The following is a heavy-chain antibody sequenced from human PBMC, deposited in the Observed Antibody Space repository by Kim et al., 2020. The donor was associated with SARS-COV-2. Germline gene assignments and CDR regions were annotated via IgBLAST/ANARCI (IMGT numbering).Heavy chain of an antibody. CDR3: ASLSSGYSSGWLYYYSYYYMDV. D-gene: IGHD6-19*01. CDR1: GGSISSSSYY. CDR2: IYYSGST. V-gene: IGHV4-39*01. J-gene: IGHJ6*03. Sequence: SETLSLTCTVSGGSISSSSYYWGWIRQPPGKGLEWIGSIYYSGSTYYNPSLKSRVTISVDTSKNQFSLKLSSVTAADTAVYYCASLSSGYSSGWLYYYSYYYMDVWAKGTTVTVSS.